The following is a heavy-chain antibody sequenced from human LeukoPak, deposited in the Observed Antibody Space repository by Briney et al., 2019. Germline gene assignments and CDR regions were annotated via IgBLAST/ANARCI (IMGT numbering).Heavy chain of an antibody. CDR1: GFTFSSYD. V-gene: IGHV3-33*01. J-gene: IGHJ6*02. Sequence: GRSLRLSCAASGFTFSSYDMHWVRQAPGKGLEWVAVIWYDGSNKYYADSVKGRFTISRDNSKNTLYLQMNSLRAEDTAVYYCARAVTRPSYYYYGMDVWGQGTTVTVSS. CDR2: IWYDGSNK. D-gene: IGHD6-6*01. CDR3: ARAVTRPSYYYYGMDV.